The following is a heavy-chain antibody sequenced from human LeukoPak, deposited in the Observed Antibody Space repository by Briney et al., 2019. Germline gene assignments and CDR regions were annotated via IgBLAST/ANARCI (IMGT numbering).Heavy chain of an antibody. CDR3: ARGYSSSSKGVDY. CDR2: ISYDGSNK. D-gene: IGHD6-6*01. J-gene: IGHJ4*02. CDR1: GFTFSSYA. Sequence: PPGGSLRLSCAASGFTFSSYAVHWVRQAPGKGLEWVAVISYDGSNKYYADSVKGRFTISRDNSKNTLYLQMNSLRAEDTAVYYCARGYSSSSKGVDYWGQGTLVTVSS. V-gene: IGHV3-30-3*01.